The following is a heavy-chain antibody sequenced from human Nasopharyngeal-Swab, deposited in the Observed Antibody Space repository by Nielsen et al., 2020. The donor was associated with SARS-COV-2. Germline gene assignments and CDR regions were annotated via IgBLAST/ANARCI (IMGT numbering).Heavy chain of an antibody. V-gene: IGHV4-30-2*01. J-gene: IGHJ5*02. Sequence: TLSLTCAVSGGSISSGGYSWSWIRQPPGKGLEWIGYIYHSGSTYYNPSLKSRVTISVDRSKNQFSLKLSSVTAADTAVYYCARVRVRGGYWFDPWGQGTLVTVSS. CDR2: IYHSGST. CDR3: ARVRVRGGYWFDP. D-gene: IGHD3-10*01. CDR1: GGSISSGGYS.